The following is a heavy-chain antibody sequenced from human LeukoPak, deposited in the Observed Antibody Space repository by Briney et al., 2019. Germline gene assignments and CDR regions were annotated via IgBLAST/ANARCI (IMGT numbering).Heavy chain of an antibody. CDR2: IYYSGST. V-gene: IGHV4-59*01. CDR1: GGSISSYY. CDR3: ARGRITIFGVVIMYDY. J-gene: IGHJ4*02. Sequence: SETLSLTCTVSGGSISSYYWSWIRQPPGKGLEWMGYIYYSGSTNYNPSLKSRVTISVDTSKNQFSLKLSSVTAADTAVYYCARGRITIFGVVIMYDYWGQGTLVTVSS. D-gene: IGHD3-3*01.